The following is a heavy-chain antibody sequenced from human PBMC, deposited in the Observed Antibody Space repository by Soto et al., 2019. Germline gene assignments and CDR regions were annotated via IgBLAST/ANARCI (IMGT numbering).Heavy chain of an antibody. CDR1: GYSFTSYW. CDR3: ARRVRTGPSSSWYDGPTYYFDY. D-gene: IGHD6-13*01. Sequence: PGESQKISCKGSGYSFTSYWIGWVRQMPGKGLEWMGIIYPGDSDTRYSPSFQGQVTISADKSISTAYLQWSSLKASDTAMYYCARRVRTGPSSSWYDGPTYYFDYWGQGTLVTVSS. J-gene: IGHJ4*02. CDR2: IYPGDSDT. V-gene: IGHV5-51*01.